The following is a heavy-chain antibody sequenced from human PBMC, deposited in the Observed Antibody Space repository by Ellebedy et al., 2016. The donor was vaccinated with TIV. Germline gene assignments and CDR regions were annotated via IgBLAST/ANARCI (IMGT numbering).Heavy chain of an antibody. Sequence: GESLKISCATSGFTFRNYWMTWVRQAPGKGLECVATINQDGSQVFYLDSVKGRFTISRNNANNSLYLQMNSLRADDSAMYYSARVFSLGTGPVGYWGQGTLVTV. CDR1: GFTFRNYW. CDR2: INQDGSQV. V-gene: IGHV3-7*01. J-gene: IGHJ4*02. CDR3: ARVFSLGTGPVGY. D-gene: IGHD1-26*01.